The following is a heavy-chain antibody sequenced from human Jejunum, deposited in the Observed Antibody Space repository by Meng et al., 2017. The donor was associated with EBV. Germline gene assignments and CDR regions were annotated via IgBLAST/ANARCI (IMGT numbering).Heavy chain of an antibody. CDR2: MNPNSGDT. J-gene: IGHJ2*01. CDR1: GYTFTDND. D-gene: IGHD3-22*01. CDR3: ARGPYYHDSNGYCAGYFDL. V-gene: IGHV1-8*01. Sequence: QVQLVQSWAEVKKPWASVKVSCKASGYTFTDNDINWVRQATGQGLEWMGWMNPNSGDTGYAQEFQGRLAMTRDTSIDTAYMELSSLRSEDTAIYYCARGPYYHDSNGYCAGYFDLWGRGTLVTVSS.